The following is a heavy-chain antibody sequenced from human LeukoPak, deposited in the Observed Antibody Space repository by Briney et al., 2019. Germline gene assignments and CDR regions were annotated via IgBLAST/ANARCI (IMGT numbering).Heavy chain of an antibody. V-gene: IGHV3-30*18. Sequence: GGSLRLSCAASGFTFDDYAMHWVRQAPGKGLEWVAVIADDGRDKHHADSVKGRFTISRDNSKNTLHLQMNSLRAEDTAVYYCAKDSALSAASYYFDYWGQGTLVTVSS. D-gene: IGHD6-13*01. CDR2: IADDGRDK. CDR3: AKDSALSAASYYFDY. J-gene: IGHJ4*02. CDR1: GFTFDDYA.